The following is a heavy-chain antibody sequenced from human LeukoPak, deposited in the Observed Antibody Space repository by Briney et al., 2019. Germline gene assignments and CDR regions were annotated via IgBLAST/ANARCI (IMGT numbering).Heavy chain of an antibody. D-gene: IGHD3-10*01. V-gene: IGHV4-39*01. Sequence: SETLSLTCTVSGGSISSSSYYWGWIRQPPGKGLEWIGSIYYSGSTYYNPSLKSRVTTSVDTSKNQFSLKLSSVTAADTAVYYCARILNYYGSGSYYNGGDYWGQGTLVTVSP. J-gene: IGHJ4*02. CDR1: GGSISSSSYY. CDR2: IYYSGST. CDR3: ARILNYYGSGSYYNGGDY.